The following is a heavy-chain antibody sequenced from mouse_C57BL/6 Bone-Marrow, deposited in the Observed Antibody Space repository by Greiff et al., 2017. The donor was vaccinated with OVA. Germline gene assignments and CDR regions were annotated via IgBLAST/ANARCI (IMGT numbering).Heavy chain of an antibody. V-gene: IGHV1-15*01. CDR1: GYTFTDYE. J-gene: IGHJ2*01. Sequence: QVHVKQSGAELVRPGASVTLSCKASGYTFTDYEMHWVKQTPVHGLEWIGAIDPETGGTAYNQKFKGKAILTADKSSSTAYMELRSLTSEDSAVYYCTRKGNPYFDYWGQGTTLTVSS. CDR2: IDPETGGT. D-gene: IGHD2-1*01. CDR3: TRKGNPYFDY.